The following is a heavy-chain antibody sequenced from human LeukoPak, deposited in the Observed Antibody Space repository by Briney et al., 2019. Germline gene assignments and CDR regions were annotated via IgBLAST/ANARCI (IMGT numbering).Heavy chain of an antibody. J-gene: IGHJ4*02. Sequence: SETLSLTCAVSGGSISSSNWWSWVRQPPGKGLEWIGEIYHSGSTNYNPSLKSRVTISVDTSKNQFSLKLSSVTAADTAVYYCARGVTIFGVVIPVYFDYWGQGTLVTVSS. D-gene: IGHD3-3*01. CDR1: GGSISSSNW. CDR3: ARGVTIFGVVIPVYFDY. CDR2: IYHSGST. V-gene: IGHV4-4*02.